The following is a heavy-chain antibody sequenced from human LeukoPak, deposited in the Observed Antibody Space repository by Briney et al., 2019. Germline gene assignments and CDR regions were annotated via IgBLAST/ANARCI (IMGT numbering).Heavy chain of an antibody. CDR2: IGYDGSNKYDGNNK. V-gene: IGHV3-30*02. CDR3: AKLGIDAFDI. CDR1: GFTLTNYG. J-gene: IGHJ3*02. Sequence: PGGSLGLSCAASGFTLTNYGIHWVRQAPGKGLEWVAFIGYDGSNKYDGNNKYYADSVKGRFTISRDNPKNILWLQMDSLRAEDTAVYYCAKLGIDAFDIWAQGTMVTVSS. D-gene: IGHD1-14*01.